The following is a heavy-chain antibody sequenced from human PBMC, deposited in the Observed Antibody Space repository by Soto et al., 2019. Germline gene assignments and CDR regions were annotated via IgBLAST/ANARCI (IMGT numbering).Heavy chain of an antibody. J-gene: IGHJ6*03. CDR3: ASYYYSYYMDV. CDR2: IKSYEGST. CDR1: GFAFSNNW. V-gene: IGHV3-74*01. Sequence: EVLLVESGGGLVQPGGSLRLSCAASGFAFSNNWMHWVRQAPGKGLEWAPRIKSYEGSTNYTDSLKSLFTIPRDNAKNTLYLQMSGLGADDTAIYYCASYYYSYYMDVWGKGTTVTVSS.